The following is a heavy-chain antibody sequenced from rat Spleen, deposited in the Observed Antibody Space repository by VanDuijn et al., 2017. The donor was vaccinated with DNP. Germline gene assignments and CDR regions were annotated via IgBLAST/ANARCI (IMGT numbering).Heavy chain of an antibody. Sequence: EVQLQESGPGLVKPSQSLSLTCSVTGYSITSNYWGWIRKLPGNKMEWMGYISYSGSTGYNPSLKSRVSITRDTSKNQFFLQLNSVTTEDTATYYCARWVRYFDSWGQGVMVTVSS. CDR2: ISYSGST. J-gene: IGHJ2*01. CDR1: GYSITSNY. D-gene: IGHD1-1*01. V-gene: IGHV3-1*01. CDR3: ARWVRYFDS.